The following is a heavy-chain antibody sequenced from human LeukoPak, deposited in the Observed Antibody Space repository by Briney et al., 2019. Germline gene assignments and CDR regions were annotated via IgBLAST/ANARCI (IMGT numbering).Heavy chain of an antibody. V-gene: IGHV6-1*01. Sequence: SQTLSLTCAISGDSVSSNSAAWNWIRQSPSRGLEWLGRTYYGSKWYNDYAVSVKSRITINPDTSKNQFSLHLNSVTPEDTGVYFCASRSRAVAPFVFDIWGQGTMVTVSS. J-gene: IGHJ3*02. CDR1: GDSVSSNSAA. CDR3: ASRSRAVAPFVFDI. D-gene: IGHD6-19*01. CDR2: TYYGSKWYN.